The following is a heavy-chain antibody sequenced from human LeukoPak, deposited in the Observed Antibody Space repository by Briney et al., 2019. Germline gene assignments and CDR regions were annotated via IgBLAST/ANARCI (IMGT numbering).Heavy chain of an antibody. Sequence: GGSLRLSCAASGFTFSSYSMNWVRQAPGKGLEWVANIKQDGSEIYYVDSVKGRFTISRDNAKNSLYLQMNSLRAEDTAVYFCASGTLLQHRKTVFSAFDYWGQGTLVTVSS. CDR2: IKQDGSEI. CDR1: GFTFSSYS. J-gene: IGHJ4*02. D-gene: IGHD3-22*01. V-gene: IGHV3-7*01. CDR3: ASGTLLQHRKTVFSAFDY.